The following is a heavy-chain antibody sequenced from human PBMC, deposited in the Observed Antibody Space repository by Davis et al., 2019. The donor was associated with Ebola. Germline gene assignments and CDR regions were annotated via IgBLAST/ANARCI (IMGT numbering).Heavy chain of an antibody. V-gene: IGHV5-10-1*01. CDR3: ARGDIVATIRRQKLGHYFDY. J-gene: IGHJ4*02. Sequence: PGGSLRLSCKGSGYSFTSYWISWVRQMPGKGLEWMGRIDPSDSYTNYSPSFQGHVTISADKSISTAYLQWSSLKASDTAMYYCARGDIVATIRRQKLGHYFDYWGQGTLVTVSS. D-gene: IGHD5-12*01. CDR2: IDPSDSYT. CDR1: GYSFTSYW.